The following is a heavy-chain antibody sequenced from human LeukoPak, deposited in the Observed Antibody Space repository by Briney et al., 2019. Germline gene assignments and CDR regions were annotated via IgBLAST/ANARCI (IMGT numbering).Heavy chain of an antibody. CDR3: ARGHDNMLTGNYKWTPDY. Sequence: GGSLRLSCAASGFTFNTYKMNWVRQAPGRGLEWVSSIHSGGSDIYYADSVKGRFTVSRDNAKNSLFLQMNSLRAEDTALYYCARGHDNMLTGNYKWTPDYWGQGTLVTAAS. D-gene: IGHD3-9*01. J-gene: IGHJ4*02. CDR2: IHSGGSDI. V-gene: IGHV3-21*06. CDR1: GFTFNTYK.